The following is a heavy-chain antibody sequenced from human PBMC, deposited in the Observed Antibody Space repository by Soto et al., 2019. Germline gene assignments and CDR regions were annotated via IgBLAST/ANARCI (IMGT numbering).Heavy chain of an antibody. CDR2: IYYSGST. Sequence: PSKTLSLTCTVSGGSISSYYWSWIRQPPGKGLEWIGYIYYSGSTNYNPSLKSRVTISVDTSKNQFSLKLSSVTAADTAVYYCARDGAMRDYPYYYYYYGMDVWGQGTTVTVSS. D-gene: IGHD2-2*01. J-gene: IGHJ6*02. CDR1: GGSISSYY. CDR3: ARDGAMRDYPYYYYYYGMDV. V-gene: IGHV4-59*01.